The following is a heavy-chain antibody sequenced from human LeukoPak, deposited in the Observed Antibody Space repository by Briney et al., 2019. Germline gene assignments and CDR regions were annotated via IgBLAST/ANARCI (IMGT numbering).Heavy chain of an antibody. V-gene: IGHV4-4*07. CDR3: ARDSPIFGVVITFDY. J-gene: IGHJ4*02. CDR1: GGSISSYY. CDR2: IYTSGST. Sequence: SETLSLTCTVSGGSISSYYWSWIRQPAGKGLEWIGRIYTSGSTNYNPSLQSRVTMSVDTSKNQFSLKLSSVTAADTAVYYCARDSPIFGVVITFDYWGQGTLVTVSS. D-gene: IGHD3-3*01.